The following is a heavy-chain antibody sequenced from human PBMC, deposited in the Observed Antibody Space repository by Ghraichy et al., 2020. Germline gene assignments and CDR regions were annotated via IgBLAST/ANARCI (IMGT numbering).Heavy chain of an antibody. Sequence: GGSLRLSCVGSGFSFSGYSMNWVRQSPGKGLEWVSYITSSSRTKSYADSVKGRFTISRDNAQNLLYLQMNSLRDEDTAVYYCARGSRVVRFYYYDGMDVWGQGTTVTVSS. J-gene: IGHJ6*02. CDR3: ARGSRVVRFYYYDGMDV. D-gene: IGHD4-23*01. CDR1: GFSFSGYS. V-gene: IGHV3-48*02. CDR2: ITSSSRTK.